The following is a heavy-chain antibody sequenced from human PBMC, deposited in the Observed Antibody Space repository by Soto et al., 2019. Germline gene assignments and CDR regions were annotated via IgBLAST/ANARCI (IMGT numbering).Heavy chain of an antibody. D-gene: IGHD6-19*01. V-gene: IGHV3-21*01. CDR2: ITFSGNSI. Sequence: PGGSLRLSCAASGFSFSTFMMTWVRQTPGKGLEWVSSITFSGNSIYYADSVKGRFTISRDNTKNSLYLQMNSLTAEDTATYYCAKVRYTSGWPLPDYWGQGTQVTVSS. CDR1: GFSFSTFM. J-gene: IGHJ4*02. CDR3: AKVRYTSGWPLPDY.